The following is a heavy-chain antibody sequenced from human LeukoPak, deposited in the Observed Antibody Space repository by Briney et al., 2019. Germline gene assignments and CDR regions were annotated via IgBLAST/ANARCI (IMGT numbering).Heavy chain of an antibody. CDR2: INPSGGST. J-gene: IGHJ4*02. Sequence: GASVKVSCKASGYTFTSYYMHWVRQAPGQGLEWMGIINPSGGSTSYAQKFQGRVTMTGDTSTSTVYMELSSLRSEDTAVYYCARGGLWDYYDSSGYYAYWGQGTLVTVSS. D-gene: IGHD3-22*01. CDR3: ARGGLWDYYDSSGYYAY. V-gene: IGHV1-46*01. CDR1: GYTFTSYY.